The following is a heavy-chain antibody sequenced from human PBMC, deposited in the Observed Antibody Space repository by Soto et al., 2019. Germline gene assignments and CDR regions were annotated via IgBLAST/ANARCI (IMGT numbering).Heavy chain of an antibody. J-gene: IGHJ4*02. Sequence: ASVKVSCKTSGYPFTSYYMHWVRQAPGQGLEWVGIINPSGGSTTYAQNFQGRVTMTRDTSTSTVYMELSSLRSEDTAVYFCARADCSSTNCPIWNWGQGTLVTVSS. D-gene: IGHD2-2*01. CDR3: ARADCSSTNCPIWN. CDR1: GYPFTSYY. V-gene: IGHV1-46*01. CDR2: INPSGGST.